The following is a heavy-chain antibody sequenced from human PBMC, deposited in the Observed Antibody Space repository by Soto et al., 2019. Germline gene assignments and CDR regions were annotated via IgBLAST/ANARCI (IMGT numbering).Heavy chain of an antibody. CDR2: IIPIFGTA. D-gene: IGHD2-15*01. J-gene: IGHJ6*02. CDR3: ARVGLDCSGGSCYSLSNYYYYYGMDV. CDR1: GGTFSSYA. V-gene: IGHV1-69*13. Sequence: GASVKVSCKASGGTFSSYAISWVRQAPGQGLEWMGGIIPIFGTANYAQKFQGRVTITADESTSTAYMELSSLRSEDTAVYYCARVGLDCSGGSCYSLSNYYYYYGMDVWGQGTTVTVSS.